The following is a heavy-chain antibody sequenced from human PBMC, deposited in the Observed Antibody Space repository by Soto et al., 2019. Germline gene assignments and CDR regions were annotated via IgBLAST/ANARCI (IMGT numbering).Heavy chain of an antibody. J-gene: IGHJ3*02. CDR3: ARDYAVSPEVNAFDI. CDR1: GFTVSSNY. D-gene: IGHD3-16*01. V-gene: IGHV3-66*01. Sequence: GGSLRLSCAASGFTVSSNYMSWVRQAPGKGLEWVSVIYSGGSTYYADSVKGRFTISRDNSKNTLYLQMNSLRAEDTAVYYCARDYAVSPEVNAFDIWGQGTMVTVSS. CDR2: IYSGGST.